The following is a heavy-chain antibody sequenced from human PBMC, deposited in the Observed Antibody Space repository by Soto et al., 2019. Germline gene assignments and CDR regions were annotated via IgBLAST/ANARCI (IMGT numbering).Heavy chain of an antibody. CDR3: ARDNSQNSGTPAASSWFHP. J-gene: IGHJ5*02. CDR1: GFSFSDYC. V-gene: IGHV1-46*01. D-gene: IGHD2-15*01. CDR2: INPSGDSR. Sequence: QAQLVQSGAEVKKPGASVKVSCKASGFSFSDYCMHWGRQAPGQGLEWIGIINPSGDSRNYAQKFQGRVTITRDTSTSTVYMDLSSLRYEDTAVYYCARDNSQNSGTPAASSWFHPWGQGTPVTVSS.